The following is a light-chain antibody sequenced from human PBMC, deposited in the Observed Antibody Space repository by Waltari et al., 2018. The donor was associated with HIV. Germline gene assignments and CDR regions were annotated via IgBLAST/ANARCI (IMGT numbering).Light chain of an antibody. CDR3: CSYAGSFTLL. CDR1: FRDVGGYNF. V-gene: IGLV2-11*01. Sequence: QSALTQPRSVSGSPGPSVTISCSGTFRDVGGYNFVSWYQQHSGKAPKLVIFDVNTRPSGVPDRCSGYKSGNTASLTVSGLQAEDEADYFCCSYAGSFTLLFGGGTNLAVL. CDR2: DVN. J-gene: IGLJ3*02.